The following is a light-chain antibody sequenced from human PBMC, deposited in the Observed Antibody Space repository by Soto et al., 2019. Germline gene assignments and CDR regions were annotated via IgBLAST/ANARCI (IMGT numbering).Light chain of an antibody. CDR1: QSVSSY. J-gene: IGKJ1*01. Sequence: EIVLTQSPATLSLSPGERATLSCRASQSVSSYLAWYQQKPGQAPRLLIYDASNRATGIPARFSGSGSGTDFALTIRSLAPEDFAVYYCQQRSNWPWTFGPGTKVEIK. CDR3: QQRSNWPWT. CDR2: DAS. V-gene: IGKV3-11*01.